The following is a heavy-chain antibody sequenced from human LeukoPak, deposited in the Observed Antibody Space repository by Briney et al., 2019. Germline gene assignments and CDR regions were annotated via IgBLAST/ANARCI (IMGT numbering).Heavy chain of an antibody. CDR3: ARRISALYYYGSGKWYYFDY. CDR1: GGSISSSSYY. V-gene: IGHV4-39*01. J-gene: IGHJ4*02. D-gene: IGHD3-10*01. Sequence: PSETLSLTCTVSGGSISSSSYYWGWIRQPPGKGLEWIGSIYYSGSTYYNPSLKSRVTISVDTSKNQFSLKLSSVTAADTAVYYCARRISALYYYGSGKWYYFDYWGQGTLVTVSS. CDR2: IYYSGST.